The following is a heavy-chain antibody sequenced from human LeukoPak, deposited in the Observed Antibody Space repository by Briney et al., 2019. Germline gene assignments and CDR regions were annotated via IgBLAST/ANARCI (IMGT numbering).Heavy chain of an antibody. CDR3: ARGSSGGRYGMDV. CDR1: GGTFSSYT. J-gene: IGHJ6*02. V-gene: IGHV1-69*02. D-gene: IGHD2-15*01. CDR2: IIPILGIA. Sequence: ASVKVSCKACGGTFSSYTIRWVRQAPGKGLEWMGRIIPILGIANYAQKSQGRVTITADKSTSTAYMELSSLRSEDTAVYYCARGSSGGRYGMDVWGQGTTVTVSS.